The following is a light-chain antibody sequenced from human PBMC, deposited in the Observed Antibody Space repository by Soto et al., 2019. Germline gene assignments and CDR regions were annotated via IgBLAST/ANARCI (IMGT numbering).Light chain of an antibody. Sequence: QSVLTQPPSASGTPGQRVTISCSGSSSNIGGNYVYWYQQLPGTAPKLLIYRNNQRPSGVPDRFPGSKSGTSASLAISGLRSEDEADYYCAAWDDSLSGVVFGGGTKLTVL. J-gene: IGLJ2*01. V-gene: IGLV1-47*01. CDR1: SSNIGGNY. CDR3: AAWDDSLSGVV. CDR2: RNN.